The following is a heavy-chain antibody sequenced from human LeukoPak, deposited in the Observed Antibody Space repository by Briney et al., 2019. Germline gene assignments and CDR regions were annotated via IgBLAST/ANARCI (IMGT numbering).Heavy chain of an antibody. CDR2: IYYSGST. D-gene: IGHD6-13*01. CDR1: GGSISSSSYY. J-gene: IGHJ4*02. CDR3: ARAPISSSSWYREYYFDY. Sequence: SETLSLTCTVSGGSISSSSYYWGWIRQPPGKGLEWIGSIYYSGSTYYNPSLQSRVTITVDTSKNQFFLKLSSVTAADTAVYYCARAPISSSSWYREYYFDYWGQGTLVTVS. V-gene: IGHV4-39*07.